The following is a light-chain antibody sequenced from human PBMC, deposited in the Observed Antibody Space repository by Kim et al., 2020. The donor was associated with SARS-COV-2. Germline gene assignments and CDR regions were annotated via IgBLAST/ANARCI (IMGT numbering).Light chain of an antibody. CDR3: QQTYSFPFT. V-gene: IGKV1-39*01. CDR2: AAS. J-gene: IGKJ3*01. Sequence: ASVGDSVTITCRASQSISSYLSWYQQKPGKAPNLLIFAASSLQSGVPSRFSGSGSGTDFSLTIFSLQPEDFATYYCQQTYSFPFTFGHGTKVDIK. CDR1: QSISSY.